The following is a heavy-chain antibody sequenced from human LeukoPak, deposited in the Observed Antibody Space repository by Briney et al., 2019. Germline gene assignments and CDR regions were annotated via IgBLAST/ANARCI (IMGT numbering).Heavy chain of an antibody. CDR2: INPNSGGT. D-gene: IGHD4-17*01. J-gene: IGHJ4*02. CDR1: GYTFTSYG. V-gene: IGHV1-2*02. Sequence: GASVKVSCKASGYTFTSYGVSWARQAPGQGLEWMGWINPNSGGTNYAQKFQGRVTMTRDTSISTAYMELSRLRSDDTAVYYCARVLDYGDFHVDYWGQGTLVTVSS. CDR3: ARVLDYGDFHVDY.